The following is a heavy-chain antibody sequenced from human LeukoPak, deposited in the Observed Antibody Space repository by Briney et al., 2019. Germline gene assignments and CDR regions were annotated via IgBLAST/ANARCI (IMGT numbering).Heavy chain of an antibody. CDR1: GFTFDEYA. CDR2: ISWNSGSI. V-gene: IGHV3-9*01. CDR3: AEDPTGGRDLSNPTFDY. D-gene: IGHD3-16*01. J-gene: IGHJ4*02. Sequence: GGALRLSCAASGFTFDEYAMHWVRQAPGKGLEWVSGISWNSGSIGYADSVKGRFTISRDNAKNSLYLQMNSLRAEDTALYYCAEDPTGGRDLSNPTFDYWGQGTLVTVSS.